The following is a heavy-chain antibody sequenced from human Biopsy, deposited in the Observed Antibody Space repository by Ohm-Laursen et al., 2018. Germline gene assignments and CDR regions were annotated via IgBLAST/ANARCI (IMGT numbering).Heavy chain of an antibody. CDR3: ATKLTGYFHH. J-gene: IGHJ1*01. Sequence: SSVKVSCKPPGGTFSNYGVNWARQAPGQGLEWLGGNIPILGTGDYAHQFQDRVTVVADTSTSTATMELRSLRSDDTAVYYCATKLTGYFHHWGQGTLVIVSS. CDR2: NIPILGTG. CDR1: GGTFSNYG. V-gene: IGHV1-69*06. D-gene: IGHD3-9*01.